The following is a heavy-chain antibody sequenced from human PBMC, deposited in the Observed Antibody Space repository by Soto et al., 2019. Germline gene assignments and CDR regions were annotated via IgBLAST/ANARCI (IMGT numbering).Heavy chain of an antibody. Sequence: GGSLRLSCAASGFTFNNYAMSWVRQAPGKGLEWVSAISGSGGNTYYAGSVKGRFTISRDNSKNTLYLQMNSLRAEDTAVYYCAQDPWALGYQDYWGQGTLVTVSS. J-gene: IGHJ4*02. D-gene: IGHD2-2*01. CDR3: AQDPWALGYQDY. CDR2: ISGSGGNT. V-gene: IGHV3-23*01. CDR1: GFTFNNYA.